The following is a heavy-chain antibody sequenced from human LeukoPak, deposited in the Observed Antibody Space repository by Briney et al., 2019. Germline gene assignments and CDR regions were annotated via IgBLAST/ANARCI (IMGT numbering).Heavy chain of an antibody. D-gene: IGHD3-22*01. V-gene: IGHV3-74*01. Sequence: GGSLRLSCAASGFTFSSYWMQCVRQAPGKGLVWVSRINSDGSSTSYADSVKGRFTISRDNAKNTLYLQMNSLRAEDTAVYYCARDGGYYYDSSGYAAAFDIWGQGTMVTVSS. J-gene: IGHJ3*02. CDR3: ARDGGYYYDSSGYAAAFDI. CDR2: INSDGSST. CDR1: GFTFSSYW.